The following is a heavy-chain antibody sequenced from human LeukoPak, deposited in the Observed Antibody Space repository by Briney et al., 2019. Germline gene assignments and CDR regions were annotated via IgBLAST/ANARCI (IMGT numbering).Heavy chain of an antibody. Sequence: PSETLSLTCTVSGVSISSGDYYWSWIRQPPGKVLEWIGYVYHSGSTYYSPPLRNRVTLSVDTSKNQFSLKLSSVTAADTAVYYCARAHVPPSVRLFAPWGQGTLVTVSS. D-gene: IGHD3-10*01. V-gene: IGHV4-30-4*01. J-gene: IGHJ5*02. CDR1: GVSISSGDYY. CDR2: VYHSGST. CDR3: ARAHVPPSVRLFAP.